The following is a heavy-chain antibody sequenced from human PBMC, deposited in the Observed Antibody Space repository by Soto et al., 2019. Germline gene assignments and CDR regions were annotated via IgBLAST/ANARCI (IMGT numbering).Heavy chain of an antibody. J-gene: IGHJ4*02. CDR3: AGLLVGANPHYFDY. D-gene: IGHD1-26*01. CDR2: IYYSGST. Sequence: QLQLQESGPGLVKPSETLSLTCTVSGGSISSSSYYWGWIRQPPGKGLEWIGSIYYSGSTYYNPSLKSRVTISVDTSKNQFSLKLSSVTAADTAVYYWAGLLVGANPHYFDYWGQGTLVTVSS. V-gene: IGHV4-39*01. CDR1: GGSISSSSYY.